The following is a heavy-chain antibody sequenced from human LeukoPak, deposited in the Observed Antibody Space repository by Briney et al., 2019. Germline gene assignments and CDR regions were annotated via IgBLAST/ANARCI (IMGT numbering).Heavy chain of an antibody. J-gene: IGHJ6*02. CDR2: INHNGNVN. CDR1: GYTFSSYW. V-gene: IGHV3-7*03. D-gene: IGHD3-16*01. CDR3: ARGGGLDV. Sequence: GGSLRLSCAASGYTFSSYWMNWARQAPGKGLEWVASINHNGNVNYYVDSVKGRFTISRDNAKNSLYLQMSNLRAEDTAVYFCARGGGLDVWGQGATVTVSS.